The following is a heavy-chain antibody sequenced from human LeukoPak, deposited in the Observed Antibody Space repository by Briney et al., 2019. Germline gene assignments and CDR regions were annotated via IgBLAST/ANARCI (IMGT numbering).Heavy chain of an antibody. Sequence: SETLSLTCPVSGGSISSGAYYWSWIRQPPGKGLEWIGYIYYKGSTYYNPSLKSRVTRSVDTSKNQCSLKLSSVTAADTAVYYWAVTVVTALRFDYWGQGTLVTVSS. V-gene: IGHV4-30-4*01. CDR1: GGSISSGAYY. CDR3: AVTVVTALRFDY. J-gene: IGHJ4*02. CDR2: IYYKGST. D-gene: IGHD4-23*01.